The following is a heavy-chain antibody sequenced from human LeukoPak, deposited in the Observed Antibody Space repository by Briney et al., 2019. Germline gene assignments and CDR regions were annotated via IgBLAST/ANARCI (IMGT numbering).Heavy chain of an antibody. CDR2: ISSSSSYI. Sequence: PGGSLRLSCAASGFTFSSYSMNWVRQAPGKGLEWVSSISSSSSYIYYADSVKGRFTISRDNAKNSLYLQMNSLRAEDTAVYYCARDSELASKYLMEAMTIHRSAFDIWGQGTMVTVSS. CDR3: ARDSELASKYLMEAMTIHRSAFDI. D-gene: IGHD4/OR15-4a*01. J-gene: IGHJ3*02. CDR1: GFTFSSYS. V-gene: IGHV3-21*01.